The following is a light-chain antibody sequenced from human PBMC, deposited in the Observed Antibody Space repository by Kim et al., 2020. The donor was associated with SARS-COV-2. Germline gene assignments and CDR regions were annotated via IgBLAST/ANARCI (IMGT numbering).Light chain of an antibody. CDR1: GSSIEAGYD. CDR2: GSS. CDR3: QSAESSMRGAVV. V-gene: IGLV1-40*03. J-gene: IGLJ2*01. Sequence: VTITSTGSGSSIEAGYDVLWCQQLLGTAATQLIYGSSNRPSGVPDRCSGCKKGASAALAVTGLQGEEEADDYCQSAESSMRGAVVFGGGTQLTVL.